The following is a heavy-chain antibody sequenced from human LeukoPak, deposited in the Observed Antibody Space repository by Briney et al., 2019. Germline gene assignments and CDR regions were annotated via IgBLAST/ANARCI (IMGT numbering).Heavy chain of an antibody. CDR1: GGSISSYY. Sequence: SETLSLTCTVSGGSISSYYWSWIRQPPGKGLEWIGYIYHSGSTNYNPSLKSRVTISVDTSKNQFSLKLSSVTAADTAVYYCARGVLRFLGADYTRYYYMDVWGKGTTVTVSS. V-gene: IGHV4-59*01. CDR2: IYHSGST. J-gene: IGHJ6*03. CDR3: ARGVLRFLGADYTRYYYMDV. D-gene: IGHD3-3*01.